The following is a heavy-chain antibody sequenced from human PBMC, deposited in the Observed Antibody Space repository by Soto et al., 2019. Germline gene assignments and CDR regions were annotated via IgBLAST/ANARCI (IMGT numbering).Heavy chain of an antibody. Sequence: GGSLRLSCAASGFTFINYAMNWVRQAPGKGLEWVATISGTGGSTYYADSVKGRFTISRDNSKNTLYLQMNSLRVEDTAVYYCAKDRLGGNFDYWGQGTQVTSPQ. CDR3: AKDRLGGNFDY. CDR1: GFTFINYA. V-gene: IGHV3-23*01. CDR2: ISGTGGST. J-gene: IGHJ4*02.